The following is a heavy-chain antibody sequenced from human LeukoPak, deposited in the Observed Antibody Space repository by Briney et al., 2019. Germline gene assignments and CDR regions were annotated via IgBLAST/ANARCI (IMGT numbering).Heavy chain of an antibody. D-gene: IGHD3-9*01. CDR1: GGSISSSSYY. CDR3: AKTFYDKAGHPFDI. J-gene: IGHJ3*02. V-gene: IGHV4-39*01. CDR2: IYYSGTT. Sequence: SETLSLTCTVSGGSISSSSYYWGWIRQPPGKGLEWIGSIYYSGTTYYNPSLKSRVTISVDTSKNQFSLKLSSVTAADTAVYYCAKTFYDKAGHPFDIWGQGTMVTVSS.